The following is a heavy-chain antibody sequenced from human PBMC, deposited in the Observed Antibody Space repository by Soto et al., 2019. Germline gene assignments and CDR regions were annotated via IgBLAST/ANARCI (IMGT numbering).Heavy chain of an antibody. CDR1: GGTFSSYT. V-gene: IGHV1-69*08. CDR3: ARDGRDYGDYVQDV. Sequence: QVQLVQSGAEVKKPGSSVKVSCKASGGTFSSYTISWVRQAPGQGLEWMGRIIPILGIANYAQKFQGRVTITADKSTSTAYMELSSLRSEDTAVYYCARDGRDYGDYVQDVWGKGTTVTVSS. J-gene: IGHJ6*04. D-gene: IGHD4-17*01. CDR2: IIPILGIA.